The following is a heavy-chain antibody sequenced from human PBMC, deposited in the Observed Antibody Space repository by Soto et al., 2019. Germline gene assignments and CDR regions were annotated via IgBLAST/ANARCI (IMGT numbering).Heavy chain of an antibody. D-gene: IGHD4-17*01. Sequence: GGSLRLSCAASGFTFSSYWMSWVRQAPGKGLEWVANIKQDGSEKYYVDSVEGRFTISRDNAKNSLYLQMNSLRAEDTAVYYCAREAVEDYGDYPTYDYWGQGTLVTVSS. V-gene: IGHV3-7*03. CDR1: GFTFSSYW. CDR3: AREAVEDYGDYPTYDY. J-gene: IGHJ4*02. CDR2: IKQDGSEK.